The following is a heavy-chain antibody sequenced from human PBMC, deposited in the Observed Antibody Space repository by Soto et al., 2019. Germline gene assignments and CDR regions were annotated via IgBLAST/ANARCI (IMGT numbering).Heavy chain of an antibody. CDR2: ISGSAEIT. CDR3: AHPRGYGVFDAYDF. CDR1: GFTFSTYA. Sequence: EVQLLESGGGLVQPGGSLRLSCAASGFTFSTYAMSWVRQAPGKGLEWVSAISGSAEITYYADSVKGRFTISRDNSINMLYLQMNSLITDDTAVYYCAHPRGYGVFDAYDFWGQGAMVTVSS. V-gene: IGHV3-23*01. D-gene: IGHD4-17*01. J-gene: IGHJ3*01.